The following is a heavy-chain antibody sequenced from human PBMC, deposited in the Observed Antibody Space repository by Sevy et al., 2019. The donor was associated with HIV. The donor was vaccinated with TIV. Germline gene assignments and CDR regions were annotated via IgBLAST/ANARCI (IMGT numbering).Heavy chain of an antibody. J-gene: IGHJ6*02. Sequence: GGSLRLSCAVSGFTVSSNYMTWVRQAPGKGLEWVSVIFSGGSTYYAASVKGRFTISRDNSRNTLSLQMNSLRAEDTAVYYCAGGMILEGSWCGMDVWGQGTTVTVSS. V-gene: IGHV3-53*01. D-gene: IGHD3-3*01. CDR2: IFSGGST. CDR3: AGGMILEGSWCGMDV. CDR1: GFTVSSNY.